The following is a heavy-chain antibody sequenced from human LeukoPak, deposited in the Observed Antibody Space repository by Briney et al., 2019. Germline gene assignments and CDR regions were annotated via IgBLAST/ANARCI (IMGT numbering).Heavy chain of an antibody. Sequence: ASVKVSCKASGYTFTSYGISWVRQAPGQGLEWMGWISAYNGNTNYAQKLQGRVTMTTDTSTSTAYMELRSLRSDDTAVYYCARDPYDILTGYPTGYPVDYWGQGTLVTVSS. CDR1: GYTFTSYG. V-gene: IGHV1-18*01. J-gene: IGHJ4*02. D-gene: IGHD3-9*01. CDR3: ARDPYDILTGYPTGYPVDY. CDR2: ISAYNGNT.